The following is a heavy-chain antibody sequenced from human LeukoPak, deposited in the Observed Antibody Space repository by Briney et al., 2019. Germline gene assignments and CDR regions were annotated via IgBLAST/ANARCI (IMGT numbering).Heavy chain of an antibody. V-gene: IGHV3-23*01. CDR1: GFMFNVYS. CDR3: ANIAVLRGIIDGFDP. D-gene: IGHD3-16*01. Sequence: GGSLRLSCTGSGFMFNVYSMYWVRQAPGKGLEWVSGISRLGTFYADSVKGRFTISRDNSKNTLYLQMNSLRAEDTAVYYCANIAVLRGIIDGFDPWGQGTLVTVSS. CDR2: ISRLGT. J-gene: IGHJ5*02.